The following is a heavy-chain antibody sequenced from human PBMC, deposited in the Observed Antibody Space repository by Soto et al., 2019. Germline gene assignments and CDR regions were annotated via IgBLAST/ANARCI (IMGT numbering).Heavy chain of an antibody. J-gene: IGHJ4*02. CDR1: GGSISSSNW. CDR3: ARVGCSSTSCYAADY. Sequence: QVQLQESGPGLGKPSGTLSLTCAVSGGSISSSNWWSCVRQPPGKGLEWIGEIYHSVSTNYKPSLKSRVPISVDKSKNQFSLKLSSVTAADTAVYYCARVGCSSTSCYAADYWGQGTLVTVSS. V-gene: IGHV4-4*02. D-gene: IGHD2-2*01. CDR2: IYHSVST.